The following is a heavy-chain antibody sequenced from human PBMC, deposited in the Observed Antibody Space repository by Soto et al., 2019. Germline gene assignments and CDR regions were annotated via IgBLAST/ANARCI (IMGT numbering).Heavy chain of an antibody. CDR2: ISGSGGNT. Sequence: PGGSLRLSCAASGLTFSTYPMSWVRQAPGKGLEWVSAISGSGGNTYYADSVKGRFTISRDNSKNTLYLQMNSLRAEDTAVYYCAKWGIVVETVVIRANYYGMDVWGQGTTVTVSS. J-gene: IGHJ6*02. CDR1: GLTFSTYP. V-gene: IGHV3-23*01. CDR3: AKWGIVVETVVIRANYYGMDV. D-gene: IGHD2-2*02.